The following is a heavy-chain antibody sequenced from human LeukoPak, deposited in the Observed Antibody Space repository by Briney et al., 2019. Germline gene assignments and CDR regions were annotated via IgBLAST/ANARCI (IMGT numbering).Heavy chain of an antibody. CDR1: GHTFTGYY. Sequence: ASVKVSCKASGHTFTGYYMHWVRQAPGQGLEWMGWINPSGGSTSYAQKFQGRVTMTRDMSTSTVYMELSSLRSEDTAVYYCASLKKIQLWLPRDAFDIWGQGTMVTVSS. CDR3: ASLKKIQLWLPRDAFDI. D-gene: IGHD5-18*01. V-gene: IGHV1-46*01. CDR2: INPSGGST. J-gene: IGHJ3*02.